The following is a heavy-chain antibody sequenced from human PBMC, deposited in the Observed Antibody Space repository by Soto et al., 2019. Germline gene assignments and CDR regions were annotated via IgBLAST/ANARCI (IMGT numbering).Heavy chain of an antibody. CDR3: ARTSQPYDSSGYYPVSSFDY. Sequence: ASVKVSCKASGYTFTSYGISWVRQAPVQGLEWMGWISAYNGNTNYAQKLQGRVTMTTDTPKSTAYMELRSLRSDDTAVYYCARTSQPYDSSGYYPVSSFDYWGQGTLVTLSS. CDR2: ISAYNGNT. D-gene: IGHD3-22*01. V-gene: IGHV1-18*04. J-gene: IGHJ4*02. CDR1: GYTFTSYG.